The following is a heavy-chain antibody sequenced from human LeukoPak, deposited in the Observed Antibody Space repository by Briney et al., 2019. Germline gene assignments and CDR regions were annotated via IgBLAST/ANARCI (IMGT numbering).Heavy chain of an antibody. J-gene: IGHJ5*02. Sequence: KSSETLSLTCTVSGGSISSSSYYWGWIRQPPGKGLEWIGSIYYSGSTYYNPSLKSRVTISVDTSKNQFSLKLSSVTAADTAVYYCARHHTSGWFGVENSNWFDPWGQGTLVTVSS. CDR2: IYYSGST. V-gene: IGHV4-39*01. D-gene: IGHD3-10*01. CDR1: GGSISSSSYY. CDR3: ARHHTSGWFGVENSNWFDP.